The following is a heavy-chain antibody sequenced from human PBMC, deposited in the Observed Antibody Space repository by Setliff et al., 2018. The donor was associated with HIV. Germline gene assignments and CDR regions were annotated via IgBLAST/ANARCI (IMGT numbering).Heavy chain of an antibody. CDR2: IWYDGSNK. J-gene: IGHJ3*02. Sequence: PGGSLRLSCAASGFTFSNYGMHWVRQAPGKGLEWVSVIWYDGSNKFYADSVKGRFTISRDNSKNTLYLQMNSLRAEDTAVYYCARELTYYYDSSGPHDALDIWGQGTMVTVSS. CDR1: GFTFSNYG. D-gene: IGHD3-22*01. V-gene: IGHV3-33*01. CDR3: ARELTYYYDSSGPHDALDI.